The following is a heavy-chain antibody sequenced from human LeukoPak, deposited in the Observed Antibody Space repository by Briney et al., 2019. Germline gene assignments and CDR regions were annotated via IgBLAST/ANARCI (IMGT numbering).Heavy chain of an antibody. J-gene: IGHJ4*02. CDR3: AKDGVIIAAAAPSFDY. V-gene: IGHV3-30*02. CDR1: GFTFSSYG. CDR2: IRYDGSNK. D-gene: IGHD6-13*01. Sequence: PGRSLRLSCAASGFTFSSYGMHWVRQAQGKGLEWVAFIRYDGSNKYYADSVKGRFTISRDNSKNTLYLQMNSLRAEDTAVYYCAKDGVIIAAAAPSFDYWGQGTLVTVSS.